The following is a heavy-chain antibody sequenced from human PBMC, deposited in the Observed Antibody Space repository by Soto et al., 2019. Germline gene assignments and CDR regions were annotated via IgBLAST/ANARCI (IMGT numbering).Heavy chain of an antibody. CDR1: GYSFTSYW. D-gene: IGHD2-2*01. J-gene: IGHJ4*02. CDR2: IDPSDSYT. V-gene: IGHV5-10-1*01. CDR3: ARQAYCSSASCPIDY. Sequence: GESLKISCKGSGYSFTSYWISWVRQMPGKGLEWMGRIDPSDSYTNYSPSFQGHVTISADKSISTAYLQWSSPKASDTAMYYCARQAYCSSASCPIDYWGQGTLVTVSS.